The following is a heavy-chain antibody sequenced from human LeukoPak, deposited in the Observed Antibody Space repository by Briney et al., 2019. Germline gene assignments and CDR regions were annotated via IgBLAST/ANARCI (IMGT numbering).Heavy chain of an antibody. Sequence: GGFLRLSCAASGFTFDDYAMHWVRQAPGKGLEWVSGISWNSGSIGYADSVKGRFTISRDNAKNSLYLQMNSLRAEDTAVYYCARNYYGSGSYYGLASWGQGTLVTVSS. CDR1: GFTFDDYA. D-gene: IGHD3-10*01. CDR3: ARNYYGSGSYYGLAS. J-gene: IGHJ4*02. V-gene: IGHV3-9*01. CDR2: ISWNSGSI.